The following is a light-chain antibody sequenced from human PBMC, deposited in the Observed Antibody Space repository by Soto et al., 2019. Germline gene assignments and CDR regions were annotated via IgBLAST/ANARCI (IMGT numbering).Light chain of an antibody. V-gene: IGKV3-20*01. CDR3: QQYGKSPRT. Sequence: TQSPGTVSWSTGERALLSCSASQSVSNNYLAWYQQKPGQAPRLLIYDDSARATGIPDRVSGSGSGTEFSLTISSLEPEDFAVYSCQQYGKSPRTFGQGTRLEI. CDR2: DDS. J-gene: IGKJ5*01. CDR1: QSVSNNY.